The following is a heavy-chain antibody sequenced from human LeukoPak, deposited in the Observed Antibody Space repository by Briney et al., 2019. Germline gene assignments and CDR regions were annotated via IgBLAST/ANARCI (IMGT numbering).Heavy chain of an antibody. J-gene: IGHJ4*02. D-gene: IGHD2-8*01. CDR3: AKDNGPVIARGPFDY. Sequence: PGGSLRLSCAASGFTFTNYAMTWVRQATGKGLEWVSAISVGGTKTHYADSVRGRFTISRDDSKKTLYLQMSSLRAEDTAVYYCAKDNGPVIARGPFDYWGQGTLVTVSS. V-gene: IGHV3-23*01. CDR2: ISVGGTKT. CDR1: GFTFTNYA.